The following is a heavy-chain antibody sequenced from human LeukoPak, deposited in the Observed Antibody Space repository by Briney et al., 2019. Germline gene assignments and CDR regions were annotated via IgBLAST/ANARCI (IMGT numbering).Heavy chain of an antibody. CDR3: VRQTRTAVSVMGRGVLNWFDT. CDR1: GVSISSSSYY. CDR2: IYYNENT. Sequence: SETLSLICTVSGVSISSSSYYWGWIRQPPGKGLEWIGSIYYNENTYYNPSLKGRVALSVDTSKNQFSLNLSSVTAADTAVYYCVRQTRTAVSVMGRGVLNWFDTWGQGTLVTVSS. J-gene: IGHJ5*02. V-gene: IGHV4-39*01. D-gene: IGHD6-19*01.